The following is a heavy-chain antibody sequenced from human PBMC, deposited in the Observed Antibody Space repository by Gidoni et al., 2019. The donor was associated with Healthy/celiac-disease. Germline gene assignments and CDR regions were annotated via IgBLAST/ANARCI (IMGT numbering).Heavy chain of an antibody. Sequence: EVQLVESGGGLVQPGGSLRLSCDASGFTFSSYSMNWVRQAPGKGLEWVSYISSSSSTIYYADSVKGRFTISRDNAKNSLYLQMNSLRAEDTAVYYCARDWGCSSASCYAFDYWGQGTLVTVSS. CDR3: ARDWGCSSASCYAFDY. CDR2: ISSSSSTI. D-gene: IGHD2-2*01. CDR1: GFTFSSYS. V-gene: IGHV3-48*01. J-gene: IGHJ4*02.